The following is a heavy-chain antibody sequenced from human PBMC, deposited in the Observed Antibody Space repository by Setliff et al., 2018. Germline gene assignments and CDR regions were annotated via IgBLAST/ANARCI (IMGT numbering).Heavy chain of an antibody. Sequence: SLRLSCAASGFTFSRNGMHWVRQAPGKGLEWVAGTWYDGTTKYYADSVKGRFTISRDNAKNSLYLQMNSLRAEDTAVYYCAKREIIAVTRWFDPWGQGTLVTVSS. CDR1: GFTFSRNG. CDR2: TWYDGTTK. CDR3: AKREIIAVTRWFDP. V-gene: IGHV3-33*06. J-gene: IGHJ5*02. D-gene: IGHD2-15*01.